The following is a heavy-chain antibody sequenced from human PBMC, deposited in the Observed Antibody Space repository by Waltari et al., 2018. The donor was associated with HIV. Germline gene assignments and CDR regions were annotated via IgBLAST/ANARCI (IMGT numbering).Heavy chain of an antibody. CDR3: ARLFYYDTTGYINNAFDI. J-gene: IGHJ3*02. Sequence: EVQLVQSGAEVRNSGESLKISCKASGYTFPNYWIAWVRQMSGEGLEWMGIIYPFDSDTRYNPSFEGQITISADKSLATAYLEWSNLNASDAAIYYCARLFYYDTTGYINNAFDIWGQGTVVTVS. V-gene: IGHV5-51*03. CDR1: GYTFPNYW. D-gene: IGHD3-22*01. CDR2: IYPFDSDT.